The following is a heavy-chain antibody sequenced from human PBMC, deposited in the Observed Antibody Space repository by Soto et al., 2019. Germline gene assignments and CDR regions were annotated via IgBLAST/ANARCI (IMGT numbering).Heavy chain of an antibody. CDR1: GFTFDDYA. D-gene: IGHD6-13*01. CDR2: ISWNSGSI. V-gene: IGHV3-9*01. J-gene: IGHJ4*02. Sequence: EVQLVESGGGLVQPGRSLRLSCAASGFTFDDYAMHWVRQAPGKGLEWVSGISWNSGSIGYADSVKGRFTISRDNAKNSLYLQMNSLRAEDTALYYCAKDKIPGIAAAGTFDYWGQGNLVTVSS. CDR3: AKDKIPGIAAAGTFDY.